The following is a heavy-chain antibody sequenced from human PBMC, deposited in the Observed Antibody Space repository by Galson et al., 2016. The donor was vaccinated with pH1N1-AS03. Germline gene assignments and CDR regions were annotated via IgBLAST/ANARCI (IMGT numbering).Heavy chain of an antibody. V-gene: IGHV3-9*01. CDR2: ISWNSDKI. D-gene: IGHD2-8*01. Sequence: SLRLSCAASGFSFDDYAMHWVRHAPGKGLEWVSSISWNSDKITYADSVKGRFTISRDNAKNSLYLEMNSLRAEDTALYYCAKDIGVLMVYTEGPFDYWGPGTLVTVSS. CDR1: GFSFDDYA. J-gene: IGHJ4*02. CDR3: AKDIGVLMVYTEGPFDY.